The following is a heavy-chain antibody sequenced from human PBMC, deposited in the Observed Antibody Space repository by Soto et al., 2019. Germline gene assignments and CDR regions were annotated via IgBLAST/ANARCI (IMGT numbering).Heavy chain of an antibody. J-gene: IGHJ6*02. CDR1: GYSFASYW. CDR2: IDPTDSYT. CDR3: ARRLSGATSGYNTYFFHWLDV. D-gene: IGHD5-12*01. Sequence: GESLKISCKGSGYSFASYWINWVRQVPGKGLEWMGRIDPTDSYTNYSPSFQGRVTLSADKSISTVYLQWSSLGASDTATYYCARRLSGATSGYNTYFFHWLDVWGQETTVTVSS. V-gene: IGHV5-10-1*01.